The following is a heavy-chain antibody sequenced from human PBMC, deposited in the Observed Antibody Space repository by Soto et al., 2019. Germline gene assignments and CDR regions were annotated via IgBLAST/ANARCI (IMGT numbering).Heavy chain of an antibody. V-gene: IGHV1-2*02. CDR1: GYTFTDHY. CDR2: INPNSGGT. CDR3: VRHRESMIRGTLIGGAFDI. D-gene: IGHD3-10*01. Sequence: QVHLVQSGAEVKKPGASVKVSCKASGYTFTDHYIHWMRQAPGQGLEWMGWINPNSGGTNFAPKFQGRVTMTRETSISTVYMELSSLRSDDTAVYYCVRHRESMIRGTLIGGAFDIWGQGTMVTVSS. J-gene: IGHJ3*02.